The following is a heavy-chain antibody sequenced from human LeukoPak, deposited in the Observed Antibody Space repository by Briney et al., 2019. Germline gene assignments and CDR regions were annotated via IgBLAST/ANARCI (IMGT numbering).Heavy chain of an antibody. Sequence: SETLSLTCTVSGGSISSGGYYWSWIRQHPGKGLEWIGYIYYSGSTYYNPSLKSRVTISVDTSKNQFSLKLSSVTAADTAVYYCARYSSGWYYFDYWGQETLVTVSS. J-gene: IGHJ4*02. D-gene: IGHD6-19*01. V-gene: IGHV4-31*03. CDR2: IYYSGST. CDR3: ARYSSGWYYFDY. CDR1: GGSISSGGYY.